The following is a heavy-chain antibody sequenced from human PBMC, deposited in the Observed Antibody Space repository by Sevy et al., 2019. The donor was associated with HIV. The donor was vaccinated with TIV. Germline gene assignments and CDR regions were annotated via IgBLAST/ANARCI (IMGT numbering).Heavy chain of an antibody. Sequence: GGSLRLSCAASGFTFSSYGMHWVRQAPGKGLEWVAVISYDGSNKYYADSVKGRFTISRDNSKNTLYLQMNSLRAEDTAVYYCAKDIRCRFLEWFYDYWGQGTLVTVSS. CDR1: GFTFSSYG. J-gene: IGHJ4*02. CDR2: ISYDGSNK. CDR3: AKDIRCRFLEWFYDY. D-gene: IGHD3-3*01. V-gene: IGHV3-30*18.